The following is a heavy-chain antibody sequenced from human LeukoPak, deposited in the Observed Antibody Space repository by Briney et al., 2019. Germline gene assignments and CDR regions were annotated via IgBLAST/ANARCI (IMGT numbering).Heavy chain of an antibody. CDR1: GYTFTGYY. D-gene: IGHD6-19*01. CDR2: INPNSGGT. V-gene: IGHV1-2*02. Sequence: ASVKVSCKASGYTFTGYYTHWVRQAPGQGLEWMGWINPNSGGTNYAQKFQGRVTMTRDTSISTAYMELRRLRSDDTAVYYCARVQWLAPQYYFDYWGQGTLVTVSS. J-gene: IGHJ4*02. CDR3: ARVQWLAPQYYFDY.